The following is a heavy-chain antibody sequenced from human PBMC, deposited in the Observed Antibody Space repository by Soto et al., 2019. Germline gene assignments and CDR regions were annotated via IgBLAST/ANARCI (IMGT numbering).Heavy chain of an antibody. CDR2: IYHSGST. CDR1: GGSISSGGYS. D-gene: IGHD5-12*01. J-gene: IGHJ4*02. CDR3: AAGGGLPRYY. Sequence: QLQLQESGSGLVKPSQTLSLTCAVSGGSISSGGYSWSWIRQPPGKGLEWIGYIYHSGSTYYNPSLKSRGALAVDRSKNQFSLELSSVTAADTAVYYCAAGGGLPRYYWGQGTLVTVSS. V-gene: IGHV4-30-2*01.